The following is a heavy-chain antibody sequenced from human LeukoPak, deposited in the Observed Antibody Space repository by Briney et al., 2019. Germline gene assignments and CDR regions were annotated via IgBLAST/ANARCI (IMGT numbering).Heavy chain of an antibody. J-gene: IGHJ5*02. V-gene: IGHV1-46*01. CDR1: GYTFTSYY. CDR3: ARDYSSSWPDPYWFDP. Sequence: ASVKVSCKASGYTFTSYYMHWVRQAPGQGLEWMGIINPSGGSTSYAQKFQGRVTMTRDTSTSTVYMELSSLRPEDTAVYYCARDYSSSWPDPYWFDPWGQGTLVTVSS. D-gene: IGHD6-13*01. CDR2: INPSGGST.